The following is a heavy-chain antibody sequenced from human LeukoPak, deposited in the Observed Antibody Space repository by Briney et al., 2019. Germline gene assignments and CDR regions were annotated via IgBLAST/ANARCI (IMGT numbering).Heavy chain of an antibody. CDR3: TSGGYPIHFDY. Sequence: GGSLRLSCAASGFTFSNYAMSWVRQASGKGLECVGRIRSKANSYATAYAASVKGRFTISRDDSKNTAYLQMNSLKTEDTAVYYCTSGGYPIHFDYWGQGTLVNVFS. D-gene: IGHD5-12*01. CDR2: IRSKANSYAT. V-gene: IGHV3-73*01. J-gene: IGHJ4*02. CDR1: GFTFSNYA.